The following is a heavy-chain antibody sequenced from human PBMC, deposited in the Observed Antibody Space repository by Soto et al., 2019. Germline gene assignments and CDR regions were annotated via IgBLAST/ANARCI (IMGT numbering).Heavy chain of an antibody. Sequence: QVQLVQSGAEVKKPGSSVKVSCKASGGTFSSYAISWVRQAPGQGLEWMGGIIPIFGTANYAQKFQGRVTIAQDESTSRAYMELGSLRTEDTAVYYCAREGDDSGDCGSSALYFDYWGQGTLVTVSS. V-gene: IGHV1-69*05. CDR1: GGTFSSYA. J-gene: IGHJ4*02. D-gene: IGHD4-17*01. CDR2: IIPIFGTA. CDR3: AREGDDSGDCGSSALYFDY.